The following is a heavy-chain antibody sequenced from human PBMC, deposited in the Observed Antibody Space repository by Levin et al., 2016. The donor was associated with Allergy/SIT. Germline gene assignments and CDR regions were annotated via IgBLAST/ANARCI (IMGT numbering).Heavy chain of an antibody. Sequence: WIRQPPGKGLEWVSVIYSGGSTYYADSVKGRFTISRDNSKNTLYLQMNSLRAEDTAVYYCARGFDFDSIFDYWGQGTLVTVSS. D-gene: IGHD3-9*01. CDR2: IYSGGST. V-gene: IGHV3-66*02. CDR3: ARGFDFDSIFDY. J-gene: IGHJ4*02.